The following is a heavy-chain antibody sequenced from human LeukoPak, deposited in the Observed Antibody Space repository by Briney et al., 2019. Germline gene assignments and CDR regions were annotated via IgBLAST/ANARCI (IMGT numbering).Heavy chain of an antibody. CDR3: ARTRLNDFWSGYHMDV. J-gene: IGHJ6*03. CDR2: IYYSGST. D-gene: IGHD3-3*01. Sequence: PSETLSLTCTVSGGSISSYYWSWIRQPPGKGLEWIGYIYYSGSTNCNPSLKSRVTISVDTSKNQFSLKLSSVTAADTAVYYCARTRLNDFWSGYHMDVWGKGTAVTVSS. V-gene: IGHV4-59*01. CDR1: GGSISSYY.